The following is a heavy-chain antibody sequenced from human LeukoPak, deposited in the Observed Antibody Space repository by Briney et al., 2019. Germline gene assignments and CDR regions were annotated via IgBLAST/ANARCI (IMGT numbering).Heavy chain of an antibody. Sequence: ASVKVSCKASGYTFTSYYIHWVRQAPGQGLEWMGWMNPNSGNTGYAQKFQGRVTITRNTSISTAYMELSSLRSEDTAVYYCARGRYSRGMYYFDYWGQGTLVTVSS. CDR2: MNPNSGNT. CDR1: GYTFTSYY. J-gene: IGHJ4*02. D-gene: IGHD6-13*01. V-gene: IGHV1-8*03. CDR3: ARGRYSRGMYYFDY.